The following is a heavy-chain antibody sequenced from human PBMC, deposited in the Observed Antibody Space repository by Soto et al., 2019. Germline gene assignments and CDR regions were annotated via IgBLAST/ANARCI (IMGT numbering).Heavy chain of an antibody. V-gene: IGHV1-69*10. CDR2: VIPILGTA. CDR1: GGTFSSYA. Sequence: SVKVSCKASGGTFSSYAISWVRQAPGQGLEWMGGVIPILGTANYAQKFQGRVTITADKSISTAYLQWSSLKASDTAMYYCARLFVSTMVREKIYYYYYGMDVWGQGTTVTVSS. CDR3: ARLFVSTMVREKIYYYYYGMDV. J-gene: IGHJ6*02. D-gene: IGHD3-10*01.